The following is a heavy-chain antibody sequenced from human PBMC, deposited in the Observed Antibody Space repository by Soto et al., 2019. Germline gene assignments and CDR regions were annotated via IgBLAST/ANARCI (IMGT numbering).Heavy chain of an antibody. D-gene: IGHD6-19*01. CDR3: ARVAVAGMGEYYFDY. V-gene: IGHV3-64*02. CDR1: GFTFSSYA. J-gene: IGHJ4*02. Sequence: HPGGSLRLSCAASGFTFSSYAMHWVRQAPGKGLEYVSAISSNGGSTYYADSVKGRFTISRDNSKNTLYLQMGSLRAEDMAVYYCARVAVAGMGEYYFDYWGQGTLVTVSS. CDR2: ISSNGGST.